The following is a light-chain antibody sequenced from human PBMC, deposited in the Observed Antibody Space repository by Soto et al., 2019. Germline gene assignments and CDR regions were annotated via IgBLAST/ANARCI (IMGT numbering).Light chain of an antibody. CDR1: QDITSY. V-gene: IGKV1-33*01. Sequence: DIQMTQSPSSLSASVGDRVTITCQASQDITSYLNWYQHKPGKAPKLLIYDASILEAGVPPRFSGSGSGTDCTLTISSLQPEDVATYYCQHCDYLPIFGPGTTVDFK. J-gene: IGKJ3*01. CDR3: QHCDYLPI. CDR2: DAS.